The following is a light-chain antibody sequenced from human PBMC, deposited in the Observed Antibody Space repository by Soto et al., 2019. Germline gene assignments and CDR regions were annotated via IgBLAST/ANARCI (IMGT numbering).Light chain of an antibody. CDR2: AVS. CDR3: SSYITSRTPFYV. Sequence: QSVLTQPASVSASPGQSITISCTGTSSDVGDYNYVSWYQQHPGEAPKLIIYAVSNRPSGISNRFSASKSGNTASLTISGLQPEDEADYYCSSYITSRTPFYVFGTGTKVTVL. J-gene: IGLJ1*01. V-gene: IGLV2-14*03. CDR1: SSDVGDYNY.